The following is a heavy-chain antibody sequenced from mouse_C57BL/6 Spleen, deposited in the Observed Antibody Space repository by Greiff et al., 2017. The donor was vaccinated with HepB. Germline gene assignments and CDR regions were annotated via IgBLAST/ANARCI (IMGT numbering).Heavy chain of an antibody. CDR2: FHPYNDDT. CDR3: ARGRTTVASSPWFAY. Sequence: QVQLMESGAELVKPGASVKMSCKASGYTFPTYPIEWMKQNHGKSLEWIGNFHPYNDDTKYNEKFKGKATLTVEKSSSTVYLELSRLTSDDSAVYYCARGRTTVASSPWFAYWGQGTLVTVSA. D-gene: IGHD1-1*01. J-gene: IGHJ3*01. CDR1: GYTFPTYP. V-gene: IGHV1-47*01.